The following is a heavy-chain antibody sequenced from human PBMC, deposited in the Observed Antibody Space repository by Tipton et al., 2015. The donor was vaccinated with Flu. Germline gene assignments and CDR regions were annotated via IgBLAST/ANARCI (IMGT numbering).Heavy chain of an antibody. CDR2: IYPSGNT. CDR1: GGSLSSYF. J-gene: IGHJ2*01. Sequence: TLSLTCTVSGGSLSSYFWSWIRQPAGKGLEWIGRIYPSGNTNYNPSLQSRVTMSVDTSRNQFSLSLTSVTAADAAIYYCARSGSYHHYYFYLWGRSTLVSVSS. D-gene: IGHD1-26*01. CDR3: ARSGSYHHYYFYL. V-gene: IGHV4-4*07.